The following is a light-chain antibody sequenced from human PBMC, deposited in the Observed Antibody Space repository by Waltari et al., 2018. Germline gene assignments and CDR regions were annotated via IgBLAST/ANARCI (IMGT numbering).Light chain of an antibody. CDR3: QQYDSSLRT. CDR2: GAS. CDR1: QSVSSSY. V-gene: IGKV3-20*01. Sequence: EIVLTQSPGTLSFSPGERATLSCRASQSVSSSYLAWYQQKPGQAPRLLIYGASSRATGIPDRFSGSGSGTDFTLSISRLEPEDFAVYYCQQYDSSLRTFGQGTKVEIK. J-gene: IGKJ1*01.